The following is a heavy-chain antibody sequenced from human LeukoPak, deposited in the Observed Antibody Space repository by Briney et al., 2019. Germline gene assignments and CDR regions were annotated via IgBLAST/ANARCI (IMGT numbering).Heavy chain of an antibody. J-gene: IGHJ6*02. V-gene: IGHV3-73*01. CDR3: TTPGRYSSSWHLYYYYGMDV. D-gene: IGHD6-13*01. Sequence: GGSLRLSCAAPGFTFSGSAMHWVRQASGKGLEWVGRIRSKANSYATAYAASVKGRFTISRDDSKNTAYLQMNSLKTEDTAVYYCTTPGRYSSSWHLYYYYGMDVWGQGTTVTVSS. CDR2: IRSKANSYAT. CDR1: GFTFSGSA.